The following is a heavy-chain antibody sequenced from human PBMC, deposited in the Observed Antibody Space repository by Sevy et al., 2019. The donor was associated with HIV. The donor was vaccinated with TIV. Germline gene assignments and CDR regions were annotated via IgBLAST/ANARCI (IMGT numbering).Heavy chain of an antibody. CDR2: INHSGST. D-gene: IGHD5-18*01. CDR1: GGSFSGYY. J-gene: IGHJ4*02. V-gene: IGHV4-34*01. CDR3: ARATSLVTGPNNYYFDY. Sequence: SETLSLTCAVYGGSFSGYYWSWIRQPPGKGLDWIGEINHSGSTNYNPSLKSRVTISLDTSKNQFSLKLSSVTAADTAVYYRARATSLVTGPNNYYFDYWGQGTLVTVSS.